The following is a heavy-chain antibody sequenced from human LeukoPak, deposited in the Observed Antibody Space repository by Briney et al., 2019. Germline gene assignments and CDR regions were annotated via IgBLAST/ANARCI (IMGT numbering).Heavy chain of an antibody. Sequence: GASVKVSCKASGGTFSSYAISWVRQAPGQGLEWMGRIIPIFGTANYAQKFQGRVTITTDESTSTAYMELSGLRSEDTAVYYCARVGGDYSNWFDPWGQGTLVTVSS. CDR1: GGTFSSYA. J-gene: IGHJ5*02. CDR3: ARVGGDYSNWFDP. D-gene: IGHD2-21*02. V-gene: IGHV1-69*05. CDR2: IIPIFGTA.